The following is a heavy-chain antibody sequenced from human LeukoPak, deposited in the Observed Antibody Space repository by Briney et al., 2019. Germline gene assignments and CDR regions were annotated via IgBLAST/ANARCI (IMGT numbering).Heavy chain of an antibody. CDR1: GGSISSYY. J-gene: IGHJ4*02. CDR2: IYYSGST. Sequence: PSETLSLTCTVSGGSISSYYWSWIRQPPGKGLEWIGYIYYSGSTNYNPSLKSRVTMSVDRSKNQFSLKLSSVTAADTAVYYCARETPDYGSGSYPFDYWGQGTLVTVSS. D-gene: IGHD3-10*01. V-gene: IGHV4-59*12. CDR3: ARETPDYGSGSYPFDY.